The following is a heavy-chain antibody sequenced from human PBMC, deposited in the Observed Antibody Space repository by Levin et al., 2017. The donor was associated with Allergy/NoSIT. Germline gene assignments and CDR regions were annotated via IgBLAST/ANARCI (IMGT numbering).Heavy chain of an antibody. D-gene: IGHD4-17*01. CDR3: ARSKNDYDQSDAFEI. CDR2: FYYTGST. Sequence: PSETLSLTCTVSGGSISGHYWSWIRQPPGKGLDWIVYFYYTGSTNYNPSLKSRVTISVDTSKNQFSLQLTSVTAADTAVYYCARSKNDYDQSDAFEIWGQGTMITVSS. J-gene: IGHJ3*02. V-gene: IGHV4-59*08. CDR1: GGSISGHY.